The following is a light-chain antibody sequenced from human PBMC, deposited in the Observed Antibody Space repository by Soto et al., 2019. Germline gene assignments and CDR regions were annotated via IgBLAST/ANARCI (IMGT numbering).Light chain of an antibody. CDR2: GAS. CDR3: QQYGSAPRT. V-gene: IGKV3-20*01. J-gene: IGKJ1*01. Sequence: EVVLTQSPGTLSLSPGERATLSCRASQSVGSSYLAWYQQKFGQAPRLLIYGASSRATGIPDRFSGSGSGTDFTLTISRLEPEDFAVYYRQQYGSAPRTFGQGTKVEIK. CDR1: QSVGSSY.